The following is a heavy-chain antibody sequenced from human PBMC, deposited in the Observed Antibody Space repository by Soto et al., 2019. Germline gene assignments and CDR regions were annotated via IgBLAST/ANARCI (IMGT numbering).Heavy chain of an antibody. Sequence: GGSLRLSCVASGFTFSAYYMTWIRQAPGKGLEWVSYIGSSGSPIYHADSVKGRFTISRDNAKNSLFLQMNSLRSEDTAVYYCARDLYGLFDYWGQGTLVTVSS. CDR3: ARDLYGLFDY. J-gene: IGHJ4*02. CDR2: IGSSGSPI. CDR1: GFTFSAYY. D-gene: IGHD2-8*01. V-gene: IGHV3-11*04.